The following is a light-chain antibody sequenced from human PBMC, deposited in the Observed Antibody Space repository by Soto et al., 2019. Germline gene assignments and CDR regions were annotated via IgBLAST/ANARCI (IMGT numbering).Light chain of an antibody. V-gene: IGKV3-15*01. Sequence: VVLTQSPATLSLSPGERATLSCRTSLSVSVYLDWYQQHPGQPPRLLIYGISTRATGIPARFSGSGSGTEFSLTISSLQSEDFAVYYCQQYSKWPITFGQGTRLEI. CDR3: QQYSKWPIT. CDR1: LSVSVY. CDR2: GIS. J-gene: IGKJ5*01.